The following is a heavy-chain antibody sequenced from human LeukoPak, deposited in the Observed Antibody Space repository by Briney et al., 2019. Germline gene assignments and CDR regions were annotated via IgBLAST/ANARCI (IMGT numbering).Heavy chain of an antibody. CDR2: INPNSGGT. CDR3: ARTGDLAYCGGDCYWYYMDV. V-gene: IGHV1-2*02. D-gene: IGHD2-21*02. Sequence: GASVKVSCKASGYTFTGYYMHWVRQAPGQGLEWMGWINPNSGGTNYAQKFQGRVTMTRDTSISTAYMELSRLRSDDTAVYYCARTGDLAYCGGDCYWYYMDVWGKGTTVTVSS. CDR1: GYTFTGYY. J-gene: IGHJ6*03.